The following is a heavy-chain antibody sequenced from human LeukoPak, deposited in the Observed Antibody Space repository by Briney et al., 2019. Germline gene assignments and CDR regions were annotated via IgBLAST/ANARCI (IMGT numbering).Heavy chain of an antibody. Sequence: PGGSLRLSCAASGFTFSNYWMSWVRQAPGKGLEWVANIQQDGSVKYSVDSVKGRFTISRDNAKNSLYLQMNSLRAEDTAVYYCARDMAYEAALPPYFDYWGQGTLVTVSS. CDR1: GFTFSNYW. CDR3: ARDMAYEAALPPYFDY. CDR2: IQQDGSVK. V-gene: IGHV3-7*01. J-gene: IGHJ4*02. D-gene: IGHD6-6*01.